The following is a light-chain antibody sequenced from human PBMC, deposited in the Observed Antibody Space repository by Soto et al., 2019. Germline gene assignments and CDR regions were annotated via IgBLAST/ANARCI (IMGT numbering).Light chain of an antibody. V-gene: IGKV3-15*01. Sequence: EVVMTQSPAALSVSPGERAALFCRASQSINSNLAWYQQKPGQAPGLLIYGASTLATGIPARFSGAGSGTDFTLTISSLQSEDFAVYYCQQYNTWPGWTFGQGTKVEIK. CDR2: GAS. CDR3: QQYNTWPGWT. CDR1: QSINSN. J-gene: IGKJ1*01.